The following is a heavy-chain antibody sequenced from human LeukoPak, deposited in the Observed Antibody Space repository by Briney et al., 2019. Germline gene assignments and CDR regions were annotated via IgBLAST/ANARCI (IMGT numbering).Heavy chain of an antibody. CDR2: IIPIFGTA. CDR3: ASPPGGRVDAFDI. CDR1: GGTFSSYA. Sequence: KVSCKASGGTFSSYAISWVRQAPGQGPEWMGGIIPIFGTANYAQKFQGRVTITADESTSTAYMELSSLRYEDTAVYYCASPPGGRVDAFDIWGQGTMVTVSS. D-gene: IGHD2-15*01. J-gene: IGHJ3*02. V-gene: IGHV1-69*01.